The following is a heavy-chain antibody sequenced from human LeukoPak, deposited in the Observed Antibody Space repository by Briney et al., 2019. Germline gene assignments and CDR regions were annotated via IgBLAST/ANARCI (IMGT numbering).Heavy chain of an antibody. J-gene: IGHJ4*02. D-gene: IGHD6-6*01. CDR1: GFTFSSYS. V-gene: IGHV3-21*01. CDR3: ARGVSIAARLGYFDY. Sequence: GGSLRLSCAASGFTFSSYSMNWVRQAPGKGLEWVSSISSSSSYIYYADSGKGRFTISRDNAKNSLYLQMNSLRAEDTAVYYCARGVSIAARLGYFDYWGQGTLVTVSS. CDR2: ISSSSSYI.